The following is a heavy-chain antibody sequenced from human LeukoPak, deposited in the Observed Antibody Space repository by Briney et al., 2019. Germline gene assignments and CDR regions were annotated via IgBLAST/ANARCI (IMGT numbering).Heavy chain of an antibody. D-gene: IGHD7-27*01. CDR1: GFTFSSYS. Sequence: GGSLRLSCVASGFTFSSYSMNWVRQTPGKGLEWVSHIRSGGGNIQYADSVKGRFTISRDNAKNSLYLQMDSLRDEDTAVYYCSRDVNWAPDYWGQGTLVTVSS. V-gene: IGHV3-48*02. CDR3: SRDVNWAPDY. CDR2: IRSGGGNI. J-gene: IGHJ4*02.